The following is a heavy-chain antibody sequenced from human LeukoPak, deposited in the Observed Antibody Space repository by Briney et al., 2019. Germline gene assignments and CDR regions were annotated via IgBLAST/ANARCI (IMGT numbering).Heavy chain of an antibody. V-gene: IGHV1-18*01. CDR2: ISAYNGNT. CDR1: GGTFSSYA. CDR3: ARESGCSGGSCYRILDY. J-gene: IGHJ4*02. D-gene: IGHD2-15*01. Sequence: ASVKVSCKASGGTFSSYAISWVRQAPGQGLEWMGWISAYNGNTNYAQKLQGRVTMTTDTSTSTAYMELRSLRSDDTAVYYCARESGCSGGSCYRILDYWGQGTLVTVSS.